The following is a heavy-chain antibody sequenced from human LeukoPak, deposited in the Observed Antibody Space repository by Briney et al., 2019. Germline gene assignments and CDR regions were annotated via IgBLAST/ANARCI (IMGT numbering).Heavy chain of an antibody. V-gene: IGHV1-46*01. Sequence: ASVKVSCKAFGYTFTSYYMHWVRPAPGQGLEWMGIINPSGGSTSYAQKFQGRVTMTRDTSTSTVYMELRSLRSEDTAVYYCAREKSWRQLWFSHFDYWGQGTLVTVSS. CDR1: GYTFTSYY. D-gene: IGHD5-18*01. J-gene: IGHJ4*02. CDR2: INPSGGST. CDR3: AREKSWRQLWFSHFDY.